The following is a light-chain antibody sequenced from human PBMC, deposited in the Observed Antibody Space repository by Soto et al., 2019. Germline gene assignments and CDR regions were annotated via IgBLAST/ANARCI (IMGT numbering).Light chain of an antibody. CDR3: GTWDSSLDAGV. Sequence: QSVLTQPPSVSAAPGQKVTISCSGSNSNIGRNSVSWYQQLPGTAPKLLIYDNDKRPSEIPDRFSGSRSGTSATLGIAGLQTGDEADYYCGTWDSSLDAGVFGGGTQLTVL. J-gene: IGLJ2*01. CDR1: NSNIGRNS. CDR2: DND. V-gene: IGLV1-51*01.